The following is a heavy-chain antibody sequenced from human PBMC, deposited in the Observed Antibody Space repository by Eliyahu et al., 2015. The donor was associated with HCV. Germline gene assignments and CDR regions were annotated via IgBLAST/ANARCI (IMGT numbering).Heavy chain of an antibody. Sequence: QVQLVESGGGVVQPGRSXRLSCRSXXFTFATDGMHWVRQAPGKGLEWVAIMWHDGSNENYADSVKGRFTISRDNSKNMLYLQMNSLTSEDTAVYYCAREATSGNWLDSWGQGTRVTVSS. D-gene: IGHD3-10*01. CDR2: MWHDGSNE. V-gene: IGHV3-33*01. CDR1: XFTFATDG. J-gene: IGHJ5*01. CDR3: AREATSGNWLDS.